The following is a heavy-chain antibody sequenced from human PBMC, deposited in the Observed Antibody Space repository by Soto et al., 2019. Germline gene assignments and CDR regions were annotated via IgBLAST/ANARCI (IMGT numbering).Heavy chain of an antibody. J-gene: IGHJ6*02. Sequence: GGSLRLSCAASGFTFSSYAMSWVRQAPGKGLEWVSTIIGSGGSANYADSVKGRFTISRDSSKNTLYLQMNSLRADDTAVYYCARHILITILGYYYGMDVSGQATTVTVSS. CDR1: GFTFSSYA. D-gene: IGHD3-9*01. CDR2: IIGSGGSA. V-gene: IGHV3-23*01. CDR3: ARHILITILGYYYGMDV.